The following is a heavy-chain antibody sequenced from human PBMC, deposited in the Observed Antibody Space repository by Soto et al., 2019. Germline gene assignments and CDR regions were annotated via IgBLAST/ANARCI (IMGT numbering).Heavy chain of an antibody. CDR1: GYTFTGYY. J-gene: IGHJ4*02. Sequence: ASVKVSCTASGYTFTGYYMHWVRQAPGQGLEWMGWINPNSGGTNYAQKLQGRVTMTTDTSTSTAYMELRSLRSDDTAVYYCARSLGYSSSWYDYWGQGTLVTVSS. CDR2: INPNSGGT. CDR3: ARSLGYSSSWYDY. D-gene: IGHD6-13*01. V-gene: IGHV1-2*02.